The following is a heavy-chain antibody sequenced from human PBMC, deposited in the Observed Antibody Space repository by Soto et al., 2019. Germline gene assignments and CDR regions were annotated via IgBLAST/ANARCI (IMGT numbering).Heavy chain of an antibody. V-gene: IGHV3-7*03. CDR1: GFTFSSYW. Sequence: GGSLRLSCAASGFTFSSYWMSWVRQAPGKGLEWVANIKQDGSEKYYVDSVKGRFTISRDNAKNSLYLQMNSLRAEDTAVYYCARDRGYYDFWSGYYTGDYYYYGMDVWGQGTTVTVSS. CDR3: ARDRGYYDFWSGYYTGDYYYYGMDV. J-gene: IGHJ6*02. D-gene: IGHD3-3*01. CDR2: IKQDGSEK.